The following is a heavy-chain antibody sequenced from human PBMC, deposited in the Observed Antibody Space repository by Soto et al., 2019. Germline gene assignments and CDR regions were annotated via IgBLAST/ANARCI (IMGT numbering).Heavy chain of an antibody. CDR3: ARAIGGYCTNGVCYCGMDV. D-gene: IGHD2-8*01. CDR1: GGSISIGDYY. Sequence: QGKLQEWGQGLVKPSRTLSFTCTVSGGSISIGDYYWSWFRRPQGRGLEWVGYIYYCGSTYYNPSLKSRVTISVDTSKNQFSLKLSSVTAADTAVYYCARAIGGYCTNGVCYCGMDVWGQWTTVTVSS. V-gene: IGHV4-30-4*01. CDR2: IYYCGST. J-gene: IGHJ6*02.